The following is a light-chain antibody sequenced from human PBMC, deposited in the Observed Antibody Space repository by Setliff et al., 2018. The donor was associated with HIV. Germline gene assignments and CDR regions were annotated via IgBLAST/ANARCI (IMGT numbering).Light chain of an antibody. CDR2: QAT. CDR3: CSNTGSNTFV. J-gene: IGLJ1*01. Sequence: QSVLTQPASVSGSPGQSITISCTGTSNDVGRYDLVSWYQQHPARAPKLIIYQATRRPSGVSNRFSGSKSGNVASLKISGLQAEDEADYYCCSNTGSNTFVFGTGTKVTV. CDR1: SNDVGRYDL. V-gene: IGLV2-23*01.